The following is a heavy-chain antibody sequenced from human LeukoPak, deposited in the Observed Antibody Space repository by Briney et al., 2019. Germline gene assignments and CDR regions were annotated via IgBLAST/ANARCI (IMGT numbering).Heavy chain of an antibody. Sequence: GASVKVSCKVSGYTLTELSMHWVRQTPGKGLEWMGGFDPEDGETIYAQKFQGRVTMTEDTSTDTAYMELSSLRSEDTAVYYCATPGRGLTVTTMWGIDDAFDIWGQGTMVTVSS. CDR3: ATPGRGLTVTTMWGIDDAFDI. V-gene: IGHV1-24*01. J-gene: IGHJ3*02. CDR2: FDPEDGET. D-gene: IGHD4-17*01. CDR1: GYTLTELS.